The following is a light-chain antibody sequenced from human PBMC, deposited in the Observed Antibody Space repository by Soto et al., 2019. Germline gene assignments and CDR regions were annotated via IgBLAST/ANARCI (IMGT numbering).Light chain of an antibody. CDR2: AAS. V-gene: IGKV1-39*01. CDR1: HSINNY. CDR3: QQSYSTLGT. Sequence: IQMTQSPSSLSASVGDRVIITCRSDHSINNYLNWYQQRPGKVPKLLIYAASTLQSGVPSRFSGSGSGRVFTLTLNSLQPEDFATYYCQQSYSTLGTFGRGTRVEI. J-gene: IGKJ2*01.